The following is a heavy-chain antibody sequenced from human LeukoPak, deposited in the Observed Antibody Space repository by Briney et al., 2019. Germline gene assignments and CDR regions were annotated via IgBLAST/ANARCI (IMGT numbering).Heavy chain of an antibody. Sequence: GESLKISCKGSGYSSTSYWIGWVRQMPGKGLEWMGIIYPGDSDTRYSPSFQGQVTISADKSISTAYLQWSSLKASDTAMYYCARQGYCSSTSCYAEGPLGWFDPWGQGTLVTVS. J-gene: IGHJ5*02. CDR3: ARQGYCSSTSCYAEGPLGWFDP. V-gene: IGHV5-51*01. CDR2: IYPGDSDT. D-gene: IGHD2-2*01. CDR1: GYSSTSYW.